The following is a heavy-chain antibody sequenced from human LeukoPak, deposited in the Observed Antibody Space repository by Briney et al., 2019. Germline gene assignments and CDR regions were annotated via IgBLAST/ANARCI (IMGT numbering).Heavy chain of an antibody. J-gene: IGHJ4*02. CDR2: IYYSGST. V-gene: IGHV4-4*02. D-gene: IGHD3-3*01. CDR1: GGSISSSNW. CDR3: ARGKDYDFWSGYYTGVFFY. Sequence: SGTLSLTCAVSGGSISSSNWWSWVRQPPGKGLEWIGYIYYSGSTYYNPSLKSRVTISVDTSKNQFSLKLSSVTAADTAVYYCARGKDYDFWSGYYTGVFFYWGQGTLVTVSS.